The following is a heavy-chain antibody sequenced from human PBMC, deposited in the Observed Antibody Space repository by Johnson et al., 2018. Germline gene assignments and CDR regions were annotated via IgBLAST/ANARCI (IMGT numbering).Heavy chain of an antibody. CDR2: IWYDGSNK. V-gene: IGHV3-33*01. CDR3: ARSDYPNYYYYGLDV. D-gene: IGHD1-26*01. CDR1: GFTFSSYG. J-gene: IGHJ6*02. Sequence: VQLVESGGGVVQPGRSLRLSCAASGFTFSSYGMHWVRQAPGKGLEWVAVIWYDGSNKYYADSVKGRFTISRDNSKNTLYLKMNSLRDEDTAVYYCARSDYPNYYYYGLDVWGQGTTVTVSS.